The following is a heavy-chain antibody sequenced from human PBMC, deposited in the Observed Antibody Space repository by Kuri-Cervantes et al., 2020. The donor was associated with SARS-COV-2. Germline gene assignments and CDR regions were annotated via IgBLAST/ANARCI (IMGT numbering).Heavy chain of an antibody. CDR2: IRYDGSNK. J-gene: IGHJ4*02. Sequence: GESLKISCAASGFTFSSYGMHWVRQAPGKGLEWVAFIRYDGSNKYYADSVKGRFTISRDNSKNTLYLQMNSLRAEDTAVCYCAKDVAVGAHGVFDYWGQGTLVTVSS. CDR3: AKDVAVGAHGVFDY. D-gene: IGHD1-26*01. CDR1: GFTFSSYG. V-gene: IGHV3-30*02.